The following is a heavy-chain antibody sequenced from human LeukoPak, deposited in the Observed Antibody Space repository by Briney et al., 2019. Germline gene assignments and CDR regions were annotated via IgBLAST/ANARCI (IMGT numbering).Heavy chain of an antibody. CDR3: AKDLPPQYCSSTSCYMAYYYYGMDV. V-gene: IGHV3-30*18. Sequence: GGSLRLSCAASGFTFSSYGMHWVRQAPGKGLEWVAVISYDGSNKYYADSVKGRFTISRDNSKNTLYLQMNSLRAEDTAVYYCAKDLPPQYCSSTSCYMAYYYYGMDVWGQGTTVTVSS. D-gene: IGHD2-2*02. J-gene: IGHJ6*02. CDR1: GFTFSSYG. CDR2: ISYDGSNK.